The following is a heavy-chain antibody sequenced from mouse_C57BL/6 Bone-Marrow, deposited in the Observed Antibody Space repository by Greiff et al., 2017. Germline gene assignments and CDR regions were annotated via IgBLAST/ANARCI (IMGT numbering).Heavy chain of an antibody. CDR1: GYTFTSYW. V-gene: IGHV1-55*01. CDR2: IYPGSGST. CDR3: AIYYYGSSYV. Sequence: QVQLQQPGAELVKPGASVKMSCKASGYTFTSYWITWVKQKPGHGLEWIGDIYPGSGSTNYNEKFKSKATLTVDTSSSTAYMQLSSLTSEDSAVYYCAIYYYGSSYVWGTGTTVTVSS. D-gene: IGHD1-1*01. J-gene: IGHJ1*03.